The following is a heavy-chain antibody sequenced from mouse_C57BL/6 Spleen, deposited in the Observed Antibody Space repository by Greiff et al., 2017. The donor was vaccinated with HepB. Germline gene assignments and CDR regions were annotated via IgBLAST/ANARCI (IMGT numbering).Heavy chain of an antibody. V-gene: IGHV1-82*01. CDR2: IYPGDGDT. D-gene: IGHD2-5*01. J-gene: IGHJ1*03. CDR3: ASPSYYSNYVGWYFDV. CDR1: GYAFSSSW. Sequence: QVQLQQSGPELVKPGASVKISCKASGYAFSSSWMNWVKQRPGKGLEWIGRIYPGDGDTNYNGKFKGKATLTADKSSSTAYMQLSSLTSEDSAVYFCASPSYYSNYVGWYFDVWGTGTTVTVSS.